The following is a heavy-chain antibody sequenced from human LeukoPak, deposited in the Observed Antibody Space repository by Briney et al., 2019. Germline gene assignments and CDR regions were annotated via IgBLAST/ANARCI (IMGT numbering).Heavy chain of an antibody. D-gene: IGHD2-21*02. CDR1: GFTFSDYY. J-gene: IGHJ4*02. V-gene: IGHV3-11*03. Sequence: MTGGSLRLSCAASGFTFSDYYMSWIRQAPGKGLEWVSYISSSDTYTNYAASVKGRFTISRDNAKNSLYLQMNSLRAEDTAVYYCARSHSDANFDYWGQGTLVTVSS. CDR2: ISSSDTYT. CDR3: ARSHSDANFDY.